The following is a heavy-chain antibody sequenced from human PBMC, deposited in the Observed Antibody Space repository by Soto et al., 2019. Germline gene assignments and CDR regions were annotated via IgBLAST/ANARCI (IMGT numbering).Heavy chain of an antibody. Sequence: ASVKVSCKASGYTFTSYGISWVRQAPGQGLEWMGWISAYNGNTNYAQKHQGRVTMTTDTSTSTAYMELRSLRSDDTAVYYCAREPHYYDSSGSNLWGMDVWGQGTTVTVSS. CDR1: GYTFTSYG. J-gene: IGHJ6*02. V-gene: IGHV1-18*01. CDR2: ISAYNGNT. CDR3: AREPHYYDSSGSNLWGMDV. D-gene: IGHD3-22*01.